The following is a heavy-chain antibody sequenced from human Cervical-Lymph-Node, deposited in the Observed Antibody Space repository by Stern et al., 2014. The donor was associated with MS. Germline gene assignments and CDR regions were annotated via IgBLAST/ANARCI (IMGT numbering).Heavy chain of an antibody. CDR1: GFTFSSYS. J-gene: IGHJ4*02. D-gene: IGHD3-16*01. CDR2: IGSSSSYI. CDR3: ARERLGGDDY. V-gene: IGHV3-21*01. Sequence: EVQLEESGGGLVKPGGSLRLSCAASGFTFSSYSMNWVRQAPGKGLEWVSSIGSSSSYIYYADSVKGRFTISRDNAKNSLYLQMNSLRAEDTAVYYCARERLGGDDYWGQGTLVTVSS.